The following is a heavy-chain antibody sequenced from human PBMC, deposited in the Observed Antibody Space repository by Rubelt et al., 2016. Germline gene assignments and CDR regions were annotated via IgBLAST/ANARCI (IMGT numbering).Heavy chain of an antibody. CDR1: GFTFSSYS. Sequence: EVQLVESGGGLVQPGGSLRLSCAASGFTFSSYSMNWVRQAPGEGLEWVSYITSTSSTIYYADPVKGRFTISRDKAKNSLYLQMNTLRAEDTAVYYCARVGTGVYGMDVWGQGTTVTVSS. CDR2: ITSTSSTI. D-gene: IGHD7-27*01. CDR3: ARVGTGVYGMDV. V-gene: IGHV3-48*01. J-gene: IGHJ6*02.